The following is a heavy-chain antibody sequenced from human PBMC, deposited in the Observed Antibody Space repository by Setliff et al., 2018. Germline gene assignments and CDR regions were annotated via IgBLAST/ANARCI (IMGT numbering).Heavy chain of an antibody. Sequence: ASVKVSCKASGYIFTSNAIHWVRQAPGQRLEWMGWISAAGGDAKYSQKFQDRVTITRDTSATTAYIGLSSLRSEDTAGYYCARARGSGARAFDIWGQGTMVTVSS. CDR2: ISAAGGDA. D-gene: IGHD1-26*01. CDR3: ARARGSGARAFDI. J-gene: IGHJ3*02. V-gene: IGHV1-3*01. CDR1: GYIFTSNA.